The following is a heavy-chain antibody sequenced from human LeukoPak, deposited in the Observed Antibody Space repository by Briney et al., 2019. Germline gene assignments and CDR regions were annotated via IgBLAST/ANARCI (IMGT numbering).Heavy chain of an antibody. CDR3: ARDHLPLTTVTTWNWFDP. D-gene: IGHD4-17*01. J-gene: IGHJ5*02. CDR1: GFTFSSYS. CDR2: ITSSSSYI. V-gene: IGHV3-21*01. Sequence: GGSLRLSCAASGFTFSSYSMNWVRQAPGKGLEWVSSITSSSSYIYYADSVKGRFTISRDNAKNSLYLQMNSLRAEDTAVYYCARDHLPLTTVTTWNWFDPWGQGTLVTVSS.